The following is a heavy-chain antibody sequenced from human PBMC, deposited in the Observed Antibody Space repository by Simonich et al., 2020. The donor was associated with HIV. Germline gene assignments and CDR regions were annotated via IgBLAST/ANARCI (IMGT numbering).Heavy chain of an antibody. D-gene: IGHD1-7*01. J-gene: IGHJ5*02. CDR3: ARGRKITGTYRWFDP. CDR1: GGSFSSYY. V-gene: IGHV4-34*01. Sequence: VQLQQWGAGLLKHSETLSLTCAVYGGSFSSYYWSWIRQPPGKGQERIGDINHSKYTNYNPSLKSRLTISIDTSKNQFSLKLTSVTAADTAIYYCARGRKITGTYRWFDPWGQGTLVTVSS. CDR2: INHSKYT.